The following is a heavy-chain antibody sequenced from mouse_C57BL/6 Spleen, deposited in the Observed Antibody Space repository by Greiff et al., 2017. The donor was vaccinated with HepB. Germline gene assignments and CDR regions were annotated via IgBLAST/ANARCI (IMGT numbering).Heavy chain of an antibody. V-gene: IGHV1-69*01. Sequence: VQLQQPGAELVMPGASVKLSCKASGYTFTSYWMHWVKQRPGQGLEWIGEIDPSDSYTNYNQKFKGKSTLTVDKSSSTAYMQLSSLTSEDSAVYYCARGDYSNYFDYWGQGTTLTVSS. CDR2: IDPSDSYT. CDR3: ARGDYSNYFDY. J-gene: IGHJ2*01. D-gene: IGHD2-5*01. CDR1: GYTFTSYW.